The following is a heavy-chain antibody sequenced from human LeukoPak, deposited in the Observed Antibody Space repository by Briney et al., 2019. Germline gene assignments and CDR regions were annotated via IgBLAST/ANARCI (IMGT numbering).Heavy chain of an antibody. CDR3: AHTRAVARDPYYYYMDV. CDR1: GYTFTYYY. Sequence: ATVKISCKVSGYTFTYYYMHWVQQAPGKGLEWMGLVDPEDGETIYAEKFQGRVTITADTSTDTAYMELSSLRSEDTAVYCCAHTRAVARDPYYYYMDVWGKGTTVTVSS. CDR2: VDPEDGET. V-gene: IGHV1-69-2*01. J-gene: IGHJ6*03. D-gene: IGHD6-19*01.